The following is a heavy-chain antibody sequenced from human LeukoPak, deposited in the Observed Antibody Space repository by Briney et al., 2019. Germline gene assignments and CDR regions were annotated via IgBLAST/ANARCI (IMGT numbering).Heavy chain of an antibody. CDR3: ARDLYGDYVFDY. D-gene: IGHD4-17*01. V-gene: IGHV3-21*01. Sequence: GGSLRLSCAASGFTFSIYTMNWVRQAPGKGLEWVSSISSSSSYISYADSMKGRCTISRDNAKNSLYLQMNSLRAEDTAVYYCARDLYGDYVFDYWGQGTLVTVSS. CDR1: GFTFSIYT. J-gene: IGHJ4*02. CDR2: ISSSSSYI.